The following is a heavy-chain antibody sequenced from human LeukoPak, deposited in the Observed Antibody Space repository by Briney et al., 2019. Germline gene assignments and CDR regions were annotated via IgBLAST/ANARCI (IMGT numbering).Heavy chain of an antibody. CDR2: IKQDGSEK. J-gene: IGHJ5*01. D-gene: IGHD1-14*01. CDR1: GFTFSSYW. CDR3: ARMQPAYTSRFDS. Sequence: PGGSLRLSCAASGFTFSSYWMSWVRQAPGKGLEWVANIKQDGSEKYYVDSVKGRFTISRDNAKNSLYLQMNSLRVEDTAVYYCARMQPAYTSRFDSWGQGTQVTVSS. V-gene: IGHV3-7*03.